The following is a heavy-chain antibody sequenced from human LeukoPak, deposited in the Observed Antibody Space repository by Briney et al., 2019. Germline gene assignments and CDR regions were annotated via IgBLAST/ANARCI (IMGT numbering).Heavy chain of an antibody. CDR1: GFTFSSYG. J-gene: IGHJ6*04. Sequence: GGSLRLSCAASGFTFSSYGMSWVRQAPGKGLEWVSIISGSGGATYYADSVKGRFTISRDNSKNTLYLQMNSLRAEDTAVYYCAELGITMIGGVWGKGTTVTISS. V-gene: IGHV3-23*01. CDR3: AELGITMIGGV. D-gene: IGHD3-10*02. CDR2: ISGSGGAT.